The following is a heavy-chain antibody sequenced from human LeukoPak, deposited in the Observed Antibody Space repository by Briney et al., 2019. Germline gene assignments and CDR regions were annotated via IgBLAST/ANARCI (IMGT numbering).Heavy chain of an antibody. V-gene: IGHV3-21*01. CDR1: GFTFSSYS. D-gene: IGHD2-21*01. CDR3: ARQRMEASGDGLSNWFDP. CDR2: ISSSSSYI. Sequence: KAGGSLRLSCAASGFTFSSYSMNWVRQAPGKGLEWVSSISSSSSYIYYADSVKGRFTISRDNAKNSLYLQMNSLRAEDTAVYYCARQRMEASGDGLSNWFDPGAREPWSPSPQ. J-gene: IGHJ5*02.